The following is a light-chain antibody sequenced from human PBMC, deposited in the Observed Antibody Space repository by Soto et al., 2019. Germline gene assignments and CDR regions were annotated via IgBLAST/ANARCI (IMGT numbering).Light chain of an antibody. J-gene: IGKJ2*01. CDR2: DAS. V-gene: IGKV3-11*01. CDR1: QSVSSY. CDR3: QQRFNWPRFT. Sequence: EIVLTQSPATLSLSPGERATLSCRASQSVSSYLAWYQQKPGQAPRLLIYDASNMATGIPARFSGGGSGTDFPLTISSLEPEDVAVYYCQQRFNWPRFTFGQGTKLEIK.